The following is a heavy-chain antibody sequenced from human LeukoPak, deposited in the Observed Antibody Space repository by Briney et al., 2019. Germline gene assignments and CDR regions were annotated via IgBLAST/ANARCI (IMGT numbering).Heavy chain of an antibody. Sequence: SQTLSLTCAISGDSVSSNSATWYWIRQSPSRGLEWLGRTYYRSQWYNDYAISVKSRITINADTSKNQFSLQLYSVTPEDTALFYCARGPHGDNYFDYWGQGTLVTVSS. J-gene: IGHJ4*02. CDR3: ARGPHGDNYFDY. CDR1: GDSVSSNSAT. V-gene: IGHV6-1*01. CDR2: TYYRSQWYN. D-gene: IGHD7-27*01.